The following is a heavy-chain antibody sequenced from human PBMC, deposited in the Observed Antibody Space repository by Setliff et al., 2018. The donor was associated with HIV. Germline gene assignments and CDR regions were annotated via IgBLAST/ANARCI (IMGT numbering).Heavy chain of an antibody. CDR3: AGHPSRDGTPGY. J-gene: IGHJ4*02. D-gene: IGHD2-15*01. CDR1: GYSISSGYY. Sequence: ASETLSLTCAVSGYSISSGYYWALLRQPPGRGLGYIGIIYHSGNTFNNPSVKSGVTISVDTSRNPYSLKVRYVTAADSAKYYCAGHPSRDGTPGYWDQGTLGTVSS. V-gene: IGHV4-38-2*01. CDR2: IYHSGNT.